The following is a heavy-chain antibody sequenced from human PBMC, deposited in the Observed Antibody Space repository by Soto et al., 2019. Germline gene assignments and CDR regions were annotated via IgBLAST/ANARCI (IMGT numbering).Heavy chain of an antibody. J-gene: IGHJ4*02. CDR1: GLTFSSSW. V-gene: IGHV3-7*01. D-gene: IGHD6-25*01. CDR3: ARDLGYQTLDY. CDR2: IKEDGSEE. Sequence: EVQLVESGGGLVQPGGSLRLSCAASGLTFSSSWMSWARQAPGKGLQWVVNIKEDGSEEYYLDSVKGRFTISRDNAKNSLYLQMNSLTAEDTAVYYCARDLGYQTLDYWGQGTLVTVSS.